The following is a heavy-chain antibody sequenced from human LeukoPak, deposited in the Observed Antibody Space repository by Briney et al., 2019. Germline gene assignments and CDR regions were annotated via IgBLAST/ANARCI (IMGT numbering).Heavy chain of an antibody. CDR1: GFTFSSYW. Sequence: GGSLRLSCAASGFTFSSYWMSWVRQAPGKGLEWVANIKQDGSEKYYVDSVKGRFTISRVNAKNSLYLQMNSLRAEDTAVYYCARGSPYYYDSSPFDPWGQGTLVTVSS. V-gene: IGHV3-7*01. CDR2: IKQDGSEK. D-gene: IGHD3-22*01. J-gene: IGHJ5*02. CDR3: ARGSPYYYDSSPFDP.